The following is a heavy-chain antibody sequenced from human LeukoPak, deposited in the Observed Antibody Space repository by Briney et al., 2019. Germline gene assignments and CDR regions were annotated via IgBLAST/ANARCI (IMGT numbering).Heavy chain of an antibody. D-gene: IGHD3-16*02. CDR2: IGGSGDRT. CDR3: AKDRASKDNGNYPFISF. J-gene: IGHJ4*02. V-gene: IGHV3-23*01. Sequence: GGSLRLSCAASGFIFTSYAMSWVRQAPGKGLEWVSSIGGSGDRTYYADSVKGRFTISRDNSKNTLYLQMNSLRAEDTAVYYCAKDRASKDNGNYPFISFWGQGTLVTVFS. CDR1: GFIFTSYA.